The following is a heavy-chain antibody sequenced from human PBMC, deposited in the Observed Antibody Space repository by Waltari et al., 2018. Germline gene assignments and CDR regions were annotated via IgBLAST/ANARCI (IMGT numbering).Heavy chain of an antibody. V-gene: IGHV4-59*01. Sequence: QVQLQESGPGLVKPSETLSLTCTVSGGSISRYYWSWIRQPPGKGLEWIGYIYYSGSTNYNPSLKSRVTISVDTSKNQFSLKLSSVTAADTAVYYCARDKGSSWYRGDAFDIWGQGTMVTVSS. CDR2: IYYSGST. D-gene: IGHD6-13*01. CDR1: GGSISRYY. J-gene: IGHJ3*02. CDR3: ARDKGSSWYRGDAFDI.